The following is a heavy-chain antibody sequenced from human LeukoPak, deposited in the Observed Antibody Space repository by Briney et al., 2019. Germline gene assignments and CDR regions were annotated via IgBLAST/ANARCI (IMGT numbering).Heavy chain of an antibody. CDR1: GFTFSSYA. V-gene: IGHV3-23*01. Sequence: GGSLRLSCAASGFTFSSYAMGWVRQAPGKGLEWVSAISGSGGSTYYADSVKGRFTISRDNSKNTLYLQMNSLRAEDTAVYYCAKDFKIVVVTAILGYWGQGTLVTVSS. J-gene: IGHJ4*02. CDR3: AKDFKIVVVTAILGY. D-gene: IGHD2-21*02. CDR2: ISGSGGST.